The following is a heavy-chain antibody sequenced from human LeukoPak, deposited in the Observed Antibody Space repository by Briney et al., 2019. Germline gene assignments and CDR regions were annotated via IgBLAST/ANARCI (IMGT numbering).Heavy chain of an antibody. CDR1: GFTFSSYS. D-gene: IGHD6-13*01. Sequence: GGSLRLSCAASGFTFSSYSMNWVRQAPGKGLEWVSSISSSSSYIYYADSVKDRFTISRDNAKNSLYLQMNSLRAEDTAVYYCARPDEQQLVRDAFDIWGQGTMVTVSS. J-gene: IGHJ3*02. CDR3: ARPDEQQLVRDAFDI. V-gene: IGHV3-21*01. CDR2: ISSSSSYI.